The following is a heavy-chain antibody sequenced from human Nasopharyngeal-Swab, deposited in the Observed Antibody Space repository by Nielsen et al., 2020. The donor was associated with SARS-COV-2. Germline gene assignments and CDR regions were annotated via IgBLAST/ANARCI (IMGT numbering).Heavy chain of an antibody. D-gene: IGHD3-3*01. V-gene: IGHV3-21*01. Sequence: GGSLRLSCAASGFTFNNYNFNWVRQAPGKGLEWVSSISSSISYIYYASSVKGRFTISRDNAKNSLYLQMNSLRAEDTAVYYCARDGLDYDFWSAYFMDVWGQGTTVTVSS. CDR2: ISSSISYI. CDR1: GFTFNNYN. J-gene: IGHJ6*02. CDR3: ARDGLDYDFWSAYFMDV.